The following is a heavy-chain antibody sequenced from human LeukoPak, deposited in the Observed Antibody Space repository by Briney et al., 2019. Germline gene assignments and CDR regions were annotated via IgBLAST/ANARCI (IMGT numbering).Heavy chain of an antibody. Sequence: SETLSLTCAVSGYSISSGYYWSWIRQPAGKGLEWIGRIYTSGSTNYNPSLKSRVTMSVDTSKNQFSLKLSSVTAADTAVYYCARDSSGYYFFDYWGQGTLVTVSS. D-gene: IGHD3-22*01. CDR1: GYSISSGYY. V-gene: IGHV4-4*07. J-gene: IGHJ4*02. CDR2: IYTSGST. CDR3: ARDSSGYYFFDY.